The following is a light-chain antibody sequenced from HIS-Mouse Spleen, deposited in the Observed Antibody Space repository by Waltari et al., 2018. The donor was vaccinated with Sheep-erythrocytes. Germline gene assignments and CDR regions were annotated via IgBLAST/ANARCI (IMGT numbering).Light chain of an antibody. CDR1: RRDGCGYNY. V-gene: IGLV2-14*01. J-gene: IGLJ3*02. CDR2: EVS. Sequence: QSALTQPASLSGSPAQSITISCTGTRRDGCGYNYSSCYQQHPGKAPKLMIYEVSNRPSGVSHRFSGSKSGNTASLTISGLQAEDEADYYCSSYTSSSTWVFGGGTKLTVL. CDR3: SSYTSSSTWV.